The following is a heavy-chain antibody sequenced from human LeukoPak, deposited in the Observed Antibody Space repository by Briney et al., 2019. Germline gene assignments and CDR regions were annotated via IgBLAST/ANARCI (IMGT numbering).Heavy chain of an antibody. J-gene: IGHJ5*02. V-gene: IGHV1-18*01. Sequence: ASVKVSCKASGYTFTKYGFSWVRQAPGQGLEWMGWISTYNGNTNYAQKLQGRVTMTTDTSTSTAYMELRSLRSDDTAVYYCARGGRYCSSTSCRGWFDPWGQGTLVTVSS. CDR3: ARGGRYCSSTSCRGWFDP. CDR1: GYTFTKYG. D-gene: IGHD2-2*01. CDR2: ISTYNGNT.